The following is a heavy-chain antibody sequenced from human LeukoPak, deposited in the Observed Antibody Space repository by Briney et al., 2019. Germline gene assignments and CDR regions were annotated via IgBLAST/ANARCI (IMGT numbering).Heavy chain of an antibody. CDR1: GDSVSSNSAA. J-gene: IGHJ4*02. CDR2: TYFRSKWYN. Sequence: SQTLSLTCALSGDSVSSNSAAWNWIRQSPSGGLEWLGRTYFRSKWYNDYAGSVKSRITINPDTSKNLFSLQLNSVTPDDTAVYYCARDHGGLDCWGQGTLVTVSS. CDR3: ARDHGGLDC. V-gene: IGHV6-1*01.